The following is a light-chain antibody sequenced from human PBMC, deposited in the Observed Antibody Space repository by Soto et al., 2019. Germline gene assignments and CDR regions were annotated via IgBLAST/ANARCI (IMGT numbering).Light chain of an antibody. Sequence: QSVLTQPASVSGSPGQSITISCTGTSSDVGGYIYVSWYQQHPGKAPKLMIYDVTSRPSGVSYRFSGSKSGNTASLTISGLQPEDEGDYYCSAYTARSTLVFGGGTKVTVL. V-gene: IGLV2-14*01. J-gene: IGLJ3*02. CDR3: SAYTARSTLV. CDR2: DVT. CDR1: SSDVGGYIY.